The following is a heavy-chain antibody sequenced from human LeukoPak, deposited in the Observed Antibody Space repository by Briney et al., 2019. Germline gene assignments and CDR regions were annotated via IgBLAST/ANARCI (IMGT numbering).Heavy chain of an antibody. V-gene: IGHV3-21*01. D-gene: IGHD3-9*01. CDR3: ARWDDLFLIDF. CDR2: ISTSSSSK. J-gene: IGHJ4*02. Sequence: GGSLRLSCAASGFTFSSYSMNWVRQAPGKGLEWVSSISTSSSSKYYADSVKGRFTVSRDNAKNSLDLQMNSLRAEDTAVYYCARWDDLFLIDFWGQGTLVTVSS. CDR1: GFTFSSYS.